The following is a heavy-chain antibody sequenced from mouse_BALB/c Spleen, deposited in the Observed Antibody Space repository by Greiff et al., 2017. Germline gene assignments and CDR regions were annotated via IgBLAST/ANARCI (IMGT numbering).Heavy chain of an antibody. J-gene: IGHJ4*01. D-gene: IGHD2-14*01. CDR3: ARVYRYDDYYAMDY. CDR2: ILPGSGST. CDR1: GYTFSSYW. V-gene: IGHV1-9*01. Sequence: VQLQQSGAELMKPGASVKISCKATGYTFSSYWIEWVKQRPGHGLEWIGEILPGSGSTNYNEKFKGKATFTADTSSNTAYMQLSSLTSEDSAVYYCARVYRYDDYYAMDYWGQGTSVTVSS.